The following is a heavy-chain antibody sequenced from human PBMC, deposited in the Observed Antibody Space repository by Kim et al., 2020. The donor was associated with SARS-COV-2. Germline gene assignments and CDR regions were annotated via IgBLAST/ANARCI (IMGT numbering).Heavy chain of an antibody. CDR1: GDTYSNYA. CDR3: ANPTGNVDV. J-gene: IGHJ6*02. V-gene: IGHV1-69*13. D-gene: IGHD2-8*01. CDR2: IMPIFGTT. Sequence: SVKVSCKASGDTYSNYAITWARQAPGQGLEWMGDIMPIFGTTHYAQKFQDRIIITADGSTNTAYMELSSLRSEDTAVYFCANPTGNVDVWGQGTTITVSS.